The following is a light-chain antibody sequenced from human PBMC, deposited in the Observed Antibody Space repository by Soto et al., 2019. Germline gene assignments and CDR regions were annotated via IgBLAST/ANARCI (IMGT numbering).Light chain of an antibody. CDR2: DAS. V-gene: IGKV1-5*03. J-gene: IGKJ1*01. CDR1: QSINIL. Sequence: DIDLTQSPSTLSVSLGDRVTLSCLASQSINILLACHQHKPGQAPRLLIYDASSLASGVPARFSGSGSGTGFSLTISSLEPDDFANYYCQQYNSYPPTLGQGTKVDIK. CDR3: QQYNSYPPT.